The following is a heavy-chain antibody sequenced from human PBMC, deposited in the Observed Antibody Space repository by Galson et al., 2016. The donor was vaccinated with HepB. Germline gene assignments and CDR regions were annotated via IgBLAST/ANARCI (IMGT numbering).Heavy chain of an antibody. J-gene: IGHJ6*01. CDR1: GFSVTTTY. V-gene: IGHV3-53*01. Sequence: SLRLSCAASGFSVTTTYMNWVRRAPGKGLEWVSIIYSGGGSFYADSVKGRFTVSRDDSHVYLQMNSLRAEDTAIYYCARARDNTREYHSLDVWGPRDHGHRRL. D-gene: IGHD6-6*01. CDR2: IYSGGGS. CDR3: ARARDNTREYHSLDV.